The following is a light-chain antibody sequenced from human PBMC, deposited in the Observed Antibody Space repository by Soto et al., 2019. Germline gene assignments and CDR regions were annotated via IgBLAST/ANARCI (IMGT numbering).Light chain of an antibody. CDR2: GNN. CDR3: QSDDSSLSGYV. Sequence: QSVLTQAPSVSGAPGQRVTISCTGSSSNIGAGYDVHWYQQLPGTAPQFRISGNNNRPSGVPERFSGSKSATSASLAITGLQAEDEADYYCQSDDSSLSGYVFGTGTKLTVL. V-gene: IGLV1-40*01. CDR1: SSNIGAGYD. J-gene: IGLJ1*01.